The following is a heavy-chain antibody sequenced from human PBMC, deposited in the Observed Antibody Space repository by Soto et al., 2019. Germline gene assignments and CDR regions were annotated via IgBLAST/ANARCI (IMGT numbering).Heavy chain of an antibody. J-gene: IGHJ5*02. V-gene: IGHV1-18*01. D-gene: IGHD1-7*01. CDR3: ARDRGYNWNYGWFDP. CDR1: GYTFTSYG. CDR2: ISGYNGNT. Sequence: QVQLEQSGAEVKKPGASVKVSCKASGYTFTSYGISWVRQAPGQGLEWMGRISGYNGNTIYAQKFQGRVTMTTDTSTSTAYMELRSLRSDDTAVYYCARDRGYNWNYGWFDPWGQGTLVTVSS.